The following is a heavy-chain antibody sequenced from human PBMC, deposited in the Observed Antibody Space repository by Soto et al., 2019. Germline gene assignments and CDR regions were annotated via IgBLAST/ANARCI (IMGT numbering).Heavy chain of an antibody. Sequence: EVQLLESGGGLVQPGGSLRLSCAASGFTFSNFVMRWVRQTPGKGLEWVSTITETGGDTYYTDSVKGRFTISRDNSRNTLYLQMSSLRVEDTALYYCTIASSDRHHMDVWGQGTTVTVSS. V-gene: IGHV3-23*01. J-gene: IGHJ6*02. CDR1: GFTFSNFV. CDR3: TIASSDRHHMDV. CDR2: ITETGGDT.